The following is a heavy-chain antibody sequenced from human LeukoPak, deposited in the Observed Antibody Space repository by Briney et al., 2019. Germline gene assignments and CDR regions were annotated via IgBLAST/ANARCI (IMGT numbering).Heavy chain of an antibody. Sequence: GGSLSLSCAASGFTFSSYAMSWVRQAPGKGLEWVSAISGSGGSTYYADSVKGRFTISRDNSKNTLYLQMNSLRAEDTAVYYCAKDRGYCSSTSCDAVDYWGQGTLVTVSS. CDR1: GFTFSSYA. CDR2: ISGSGGST. V-gene: IGHV3-23*01. D-gene: IGHD2-2*01. J-gene: IGHJ4*02. CDR3: AKDRGYCSSTSCDAVDY.